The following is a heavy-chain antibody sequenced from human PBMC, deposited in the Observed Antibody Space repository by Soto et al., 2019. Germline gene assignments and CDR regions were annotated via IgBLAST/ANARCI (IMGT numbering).Heavy chain of an antibody. CDR3: ARSQGASTSYGMDV. J-gene: IGHJ6*02. CDR2: INPNSGGT. D-gene: IGHD2-2*01. CDR1: GYTFTGYY. Sequence: AASVKVSCKASGYTFTGYYMHWVRQAPGQGLEWMGWINPNSGGTNYAQKFQGWVTMTRDTSISTAYMELSRLRSDDTAVYYCARSQGASTSYGMDVWGQGTTVTVSS. V-gene: IGHV1-2*04.